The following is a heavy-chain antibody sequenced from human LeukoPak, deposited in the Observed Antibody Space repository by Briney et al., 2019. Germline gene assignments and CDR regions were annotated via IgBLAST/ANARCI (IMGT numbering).Heavy chain of an antibody. CDR3: ARHVAVAANYDY. J-gene: IGHJ4*02. CDR1: GGSIRNSSFY. CDR2: MYHTGDT. Sequence: SETLSLTCAVSGGSIRNSSFYWGWIRQPPGKGLEWITCMYHTGDTFYSPSLRSRVTISIDTSKNQFSLKLSSVTAADTALYYCARHVAVAANYDYWGQGSLVIVSS. D-gene: IGHD6-19*01. V-gene: IGHV4-39*01.